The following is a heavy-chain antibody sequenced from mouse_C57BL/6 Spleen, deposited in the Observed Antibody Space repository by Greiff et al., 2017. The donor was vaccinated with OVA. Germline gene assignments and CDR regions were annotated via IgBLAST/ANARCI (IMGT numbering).Heavy chain of an antibody. J-gene: IGHJ1*03. D-gene: IGHD1-1*01. V-gene: IGHV1-62-3*01. CDR2: IDPNSGGT. CDR1: GYTFTSYW. CDR3: ARSSVGSGDGWYFDV. Sequence: QVQLQQPGAELVKPGASVKLSSKASGYTFTSYWMHWVKQRPGRGLEWIGRIDPNSGGTKYNEKFKSKATLTVDKPSSTAYMQLSSLTSADAAVYYCARSSVGSGDGWYFDVWGTGTTVTVSS.